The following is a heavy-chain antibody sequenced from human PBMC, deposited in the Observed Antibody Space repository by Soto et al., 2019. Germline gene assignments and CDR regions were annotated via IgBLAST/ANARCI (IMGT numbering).Heavy chain of an antibody. CDR3: ARNTLSAAGSDNYGLDA. V-gene: IGHV3-11*01. CDR1: GFTFSNHY. Sequence: QVQLVESGGGLVEPGGSLRLSCATSGFTFSNHYMSWIRQAPGKGLAWVAYISGSGFTIYNADSVKGRFTISRDNAKNSVYLQMDSLRAEDTAVYYCARNTLSAAGSDNYGLDAWGRWTTVAVSS. D-gene: IGHD6-13*01. CDR2: ISGSGFTI. J-gene: IGHJ6*02.